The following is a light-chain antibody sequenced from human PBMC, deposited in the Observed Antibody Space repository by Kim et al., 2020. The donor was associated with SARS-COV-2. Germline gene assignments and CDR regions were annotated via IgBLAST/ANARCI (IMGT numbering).Light chain of an antibody. CDR3: QQFGGSPPIT. CDR1: ESVDSSK. Sequence: PGGTAAVSCRASESVDSSKLAWYQQKPGEAPRLLIFGAASRATGIPDRFSGSGSGTDFTLTISRLEPEDFAVYYCQQFGGSPPITFGQGTRLEIK. J-gene: IGKJ5*01. CDR2: GAA. V-gene: IGKV3-20*01.